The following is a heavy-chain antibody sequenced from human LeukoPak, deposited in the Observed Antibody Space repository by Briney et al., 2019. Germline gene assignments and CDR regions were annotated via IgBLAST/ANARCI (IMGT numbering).Heavy chain of an antibody. Sequence: SETLSLTCAVYGGSFSGYYWSWIRQPPGKGLEWIGEINHSGSTNYNPSLKSRVTISVDTSKNQFSLKLSSVTAADTAVYYCARTNIARGYGKTYYYYGMDVWGQGTTVPVSS. CDR1: GGSFSGYY. CDR2: INHSGST. V-gene: IGHV4-34*01. J-gene: IGHJ6*02. CDR3: ARTNIARGYGKTYYYYGMDV. D-gene: IGHD3-10*01.